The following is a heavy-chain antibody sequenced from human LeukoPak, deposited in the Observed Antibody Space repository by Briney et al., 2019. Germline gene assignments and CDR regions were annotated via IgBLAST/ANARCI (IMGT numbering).Heavy chain of an antibody. CDR2: IFYRGST. Sequence: SETLSLTCTVSGDSVSSGSYSWSWIRQPPGKGLEWIGYIFYRGSTSYNPSLKSRLTISADSSKNQFSLRLSSVTAADTAVYHCARARNYYYYLDVWGQGTTVTVPS. V-gene: IGHV4-61*01. CDR1: GDSVSSGSYS. J-gene: IGHJ6*02. CDR3: ARARNYYYYLDV.